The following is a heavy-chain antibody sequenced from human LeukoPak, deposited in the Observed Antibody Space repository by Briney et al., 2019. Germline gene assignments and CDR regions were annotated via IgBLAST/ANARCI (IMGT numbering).Heavy chain of an antibody. V-gene: IGHV1-69*04. J-gene: IGHJ6*02. Sequence: ASVKVSCKASGGTFSSYAISWVRQAPGQGLEWMGRIIPIFGIANYAQKFQGRVTITADKSTSTAYMELNSLRSEDTAVYYCASYVTPDIVVVPANYYYYGMDVWGQGTTVTVSS. CDR3: ASYVTPDIVVVPANYYYYGMDV. CDR1: GGTFSSYA. CDR2: IIPIFGIA. D-gene: IGHD2-2*01.